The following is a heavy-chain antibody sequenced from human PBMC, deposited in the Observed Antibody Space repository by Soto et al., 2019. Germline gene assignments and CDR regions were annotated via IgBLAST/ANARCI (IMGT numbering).Heavy chain of an antibody. CDR2: IYYSGGT. Sequence: QVQLQESGPGLVKPSETLSLTCTVSGGSVSSGSYYWSWIRQPPGKGLEWIGYIYYSGGTNYNPSLKSRVTISVDTSKNQFSLKLSSVTAADTAVYYCARASPRAADYWGQGTLVTVSS. V-gene: IGHV4-61*01. CDR1: GGSVSSGSYY. CDR3: ARASPRAADY. J-gene: IGHJ4*02. D-gene: IGHD6-13*01.